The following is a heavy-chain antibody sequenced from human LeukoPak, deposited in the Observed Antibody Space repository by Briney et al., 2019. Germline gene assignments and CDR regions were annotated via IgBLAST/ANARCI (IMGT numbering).Heavy chain of an antibody. J-gene: IGHJ4*02. D-gene: IGHD3-10*01. V-gene: IGHV4-39*01. Sequence: PSETLSLTCTVSGGSISSSDSYWAWVRQPPGKGLEWIGSICFSRTTYYNPSLKSRVTMSIDTSKNHFFLKVASVTAADTAVYYCGRHFPETGRDEQPLEYWGQGSLFTVSS. CDR1: GGSISSSDSY. CDR3: GRHFPETGRDEQPLEY. CDR2: ICFSRTT.